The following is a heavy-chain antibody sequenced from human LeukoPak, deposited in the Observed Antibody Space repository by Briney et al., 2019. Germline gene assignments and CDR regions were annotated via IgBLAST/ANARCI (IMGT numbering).Heavy chain of an antibody. Sequence: ASVKVSCKASGYTFTSYAMHWVRQAPGQRLEWMGWINAGNGNTKYSQKFQGRVTITRDTSASTAYMELSSLRSEDTAVYYCARLFGDIAVAGKGDAFDIWGQGTMVTVSS. V-gene: IGHV1-3*01. D-gene: IGHD6-19*01. CDR1: GYTFTSYA. CDR3: ARLFGDIAVAGKGDAFDI. J-gene: IGHJ3*02. CDR2: INAGNGNT.